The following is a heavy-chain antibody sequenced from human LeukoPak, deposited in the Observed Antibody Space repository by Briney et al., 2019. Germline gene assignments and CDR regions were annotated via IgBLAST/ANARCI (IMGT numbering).Heavy chain of an antibody. J-gene: IGHJ4*02. V-gene: IGHV4-59*11. D-gene: IGHD2-2*01. CDR3: ARQGDYCSSTSCYGVLMGFDY. CDR1: GGSISSHY. CDR2: IYYSGST. Sequence: SETLSLTCTVSGGSISSHYWSWIRQPPGKGLEWIGYIYYSGSTNYNPSLTSRVTISVDTYKNQFSLKLSSVTAADSAVYYCARQGDYCSSTSCYGVLMGFDYWGQGTLVTVSS.